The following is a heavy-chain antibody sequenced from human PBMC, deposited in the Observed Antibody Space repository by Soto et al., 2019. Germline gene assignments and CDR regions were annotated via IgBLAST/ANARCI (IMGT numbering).Heavy chain of an antibody. V-gene: IGHV4-59*01. D-gene: IGHD1-26*01. J-gene: IGHJ4*02. CDR3: ARGIEGATAPFGY. Sequence: QVQLQESGPGLVKPSETLSLTCSVSGGSISSYYWNWIRQPPGKGLEWIGYIYYTGSTNYIPSLESRVTMSVDTSKNQLSLKLSSLTAADTAVYYCARGIEGATAPFGYWGQGTLVTVSS. CDR1: GGSISSYY. CDR2: IYYTGST.